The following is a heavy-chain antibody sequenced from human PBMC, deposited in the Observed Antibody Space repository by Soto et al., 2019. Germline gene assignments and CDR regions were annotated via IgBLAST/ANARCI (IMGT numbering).Heavy chain of an antibody. CDR3: ARVLPPTCTPGSRTSNYVSGFDP. J-gene: IGHJ5*02. CDR1: GGSISSGGYY. Sequence: QVQLQESGPGLVKPSQTLSLTCTVSGGSISSGGYYWSWIRQHPGKGLEWIGYIYYSGSTYYNPSLRRRFTTPVATSKNQFPLMLPSVTAADTAVYYCARVLPPTCTPGSRTSNYVSGFDPGGQGTLVTVSS. V-gene: IGHV4-31*03. CDR2: IYYSGST. D-gene: IGHD4-4*01.